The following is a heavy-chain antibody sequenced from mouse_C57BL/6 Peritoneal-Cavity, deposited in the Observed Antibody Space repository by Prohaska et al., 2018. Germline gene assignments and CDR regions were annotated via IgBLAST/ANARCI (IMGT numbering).Heavy chain of an antibody. V-gene: IGHV1-84*01. CDR2: IYTGSCNT. J-gene: IGHJ1*03. CDR3: ARNSGSYYGSSDWYFDV. Sequence: QIQLQQSGPELVKHGASVKISCKASGYTFIDYYINWVKQRPGQGLEWIGWIYTGSCNTKYNEKLKGKATLTVDTSYSTAYMQLSSLTSEDSAVYFCARNSGSYYGSSDWYFDVWGTGTTVTVSS. CDR1: GYTFIDYY. D-gene: IGHD1-1*01.